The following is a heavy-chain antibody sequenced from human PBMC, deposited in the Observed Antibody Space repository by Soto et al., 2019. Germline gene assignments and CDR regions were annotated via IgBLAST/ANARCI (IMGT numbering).Heavy chain of an antibody. J-gene: IGHJ5*02. V-gene: IGHV2-5*02. CDR2: IYWDDDK. Sequence: SPPTRANPTETLTLTGTFYGFSLSTSGVDVGWIRQPPGKALEWLALIYWDDDKRYSPSLKSRLTITKDTSKNQVVLTMTNMDPVDTATYYCARSRSYSRSWSRGDWFDPWGQGTLVAVS. CDR1: GFSLSTSGVD. CDR3: ARSRSYSRSWSRGDWFDP. D-gene: IGHD6-13*01.